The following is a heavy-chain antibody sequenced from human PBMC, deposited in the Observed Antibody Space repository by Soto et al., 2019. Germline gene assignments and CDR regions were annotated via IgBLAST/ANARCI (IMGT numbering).Heavy chain of an antibody. Sequence: SETLSLTCAVYGGSFLGYYWSWIRQPPWKGLGWIGEINHSGSTNYNPSLKSRVTISVDTSKNQFSLKLSSVTAADTAVYYCATLVRGYSGYAWNYYYGMDVWVQGTTVIVSS. V-gene: IGHV4-34*01. CDR3: ATLVRGYSGYAWNYYYGMDV. J-gene: IGHJ6*02. CDR2: INHSGST. CDR1: GGSFLGYY. D-gene: IGHD5-12*01.